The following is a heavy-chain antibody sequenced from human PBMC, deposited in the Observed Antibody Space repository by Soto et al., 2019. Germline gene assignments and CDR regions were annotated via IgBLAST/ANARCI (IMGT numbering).Heavy chain of an antibody. D-gene: IGHD6-13*01. CDR2: ISYDGSNK. V-gene: IGHV3-30-3*01. CDR3: ARGMGIAAAADSHFDY. CDR1: GFTFSSYP. J-gene: IGHJ4*02. Sequence: GGSLRLSCAASGFTFSSYPMHWVRQAPGKGLEWVAVISYDGSNKYYADSVKGRFTISRDNSKNTLYLQMNSLRAEDTALYYCARGMGIAAAADSHFDYWGQGTLVTVSS.